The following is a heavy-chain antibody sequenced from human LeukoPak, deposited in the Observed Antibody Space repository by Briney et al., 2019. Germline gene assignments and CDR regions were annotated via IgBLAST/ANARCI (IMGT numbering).Heavy chain of an antibody. D-gene: IGHD3-10*01. J-gene: IGHJ3*02. Sequence: GGSLRLSCAASGFTVSSNYMSWVRQAPGKGLEWVSVIYSGGSTYYADSVKGRFTISRDNSKNTLSLQMNSLRAEDTAVYYCAKGIYYYGSVPGDAFDIWGQGTMVTVSS. CDR1: GFTVSSNY. CDR2: IYSGGST. CDR3: AKGIYYYGSVPGDAFDI. V-gene: IGHV3-66*01.